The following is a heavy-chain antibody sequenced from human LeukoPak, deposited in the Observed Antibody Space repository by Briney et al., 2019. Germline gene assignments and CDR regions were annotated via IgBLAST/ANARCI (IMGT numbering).Heavy chain of an antibody. V-gene: IGHV4-34*01. CDR3: ARGVYGSGLDY. CDR2: INHSGST. CDR1: GVSFSGYC. D-gene: IGHD3-10*01. Sequence: SETLSLTCAVYGVSFSGYCWSWIRQPPGKGLEWIGEINHSGSTNYNPSLKSRVTISVDTSKNQFSLKLSSVTAADTAVYYCARGVYGSGLDYWGQGTLVTVSS. J-gene: IGHJ4*02.